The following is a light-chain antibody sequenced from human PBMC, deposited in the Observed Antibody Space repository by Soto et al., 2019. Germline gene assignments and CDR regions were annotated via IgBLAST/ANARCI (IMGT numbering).Light chain of an antibody. CDR1: QGISSA. Sequence: AIQLTQSPSSLSASVGDRVNITCRASQGISSALAWYQQKPGKAPKVLIYDVSTLQSGVPSRFSGSGSGTDFTLAISSLQPEDFATYYCQQFNNFPLTFGGGTKVEIK. CDR2: DVS. V-gene: IGKV1D-13*01. CDR3: QQFNNFPLT. J-gene: IGKJ4*01.